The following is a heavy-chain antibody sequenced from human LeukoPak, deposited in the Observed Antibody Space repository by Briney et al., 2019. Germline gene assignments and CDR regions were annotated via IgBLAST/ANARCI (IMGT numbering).Heavy chain of an antibody. Sequence: GGSLRLSCAASGFTLSSYGMHWVRQAPGKGLEWVAFIRYDGSNKYYADSVKGRFTISRDNSKNTLYLQMNSLRAEDTAVYYCAKDLNPNYYDSSGPEYWGQGTLVTVSS. V-gene: IGHV3-30*02. CDR3: AKDLNPNYYDSSGPEY. CDR1: GFTLSSYG. CDR2: IRYDGSNK. J-gene: IGHJ4*02. D-gene: IGHD3-22*01.